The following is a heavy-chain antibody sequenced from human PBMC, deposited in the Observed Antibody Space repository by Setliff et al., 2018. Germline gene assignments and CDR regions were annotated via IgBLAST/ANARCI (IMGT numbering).Heavy chain of an antibody. CDR2: INPSGGLT. CDR3: ARDRYYNSWSGTSITAPHDAFDI. V-gene: IGHV1-46*03. D-gene: IGHD3-3*01. Sequence: ASVKVSCKASGYTFTRYYMHWVRQAPGQGLEWMGIINPSGGLTRYAQKFQGRVTMTRDTSTSTVYMEVSSLRSEDTAVYYCARDRYYNSWSGTSITAPHDAFDIWGQGTMVTVSS. J-gene: IGHJ3*02. CDR1: GYTFTRYY.